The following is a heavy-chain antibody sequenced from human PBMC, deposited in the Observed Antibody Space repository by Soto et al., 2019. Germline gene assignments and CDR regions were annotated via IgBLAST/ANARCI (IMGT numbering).Heavy chain of an antibody. CDR2: IIPIFGPA. V-gene: IGHV1-69*13. CDR3: ATGSFTSTGGRIGYHYNAMDV. J-gene: IGHJ6*02. CDR1: GGTFSSHS. D-gene: IGHD1-1*01. Sequence: ASVKVSCKSSGGTFSSHSINWVRQAPGQGLEWMGGIIPIFGPANFAKKFQGRVTITADESTTTAYMELSTLTSVDTAVYCCATGSFTSTGGRIGYHYNAMDVWGQGTTVTVSS.